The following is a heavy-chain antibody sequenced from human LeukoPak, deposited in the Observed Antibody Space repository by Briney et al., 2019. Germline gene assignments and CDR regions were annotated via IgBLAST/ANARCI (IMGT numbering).Heavy chain of an antibody. CDR1: GGSISSGSYY. J-gene: IGHJ6*03. CDR3: ARDRRSSGWYYYYYYMDV. D-gene: IGHD6-19*01. CDR2: IYTSGST. V-gene: IGHV4-61*02. Sequence: SETLSLTCTVSGGSISSGSYYWSWIRQPAGKGLEWIGRIYTSGSTNYNPSLKSRVTISVDTSKNQFSLKLSSVTAADTAVYYCARDRRSSGWYYYYYYMDVWGKGTTVTISS.